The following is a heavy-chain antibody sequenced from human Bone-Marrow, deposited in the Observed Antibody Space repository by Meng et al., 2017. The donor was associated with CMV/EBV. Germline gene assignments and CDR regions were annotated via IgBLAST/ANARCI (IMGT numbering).Heavy chain of an antibody. J-gene: IGHJ3*02. CDR3: ARSGLLASYAFDI. V-gene: IGHV3-13*01. Sequence: GGSLRLSCAASGFTFSSYDMHWVRQATGKGLEWVSAIGTAGDTYYPGSVKGRFTISRENAKNSLYLQMNSLGAGDTAVYYCARSGLLASYAFDIWGQGTMVTVSS. D-gene: IGHD3-9*01. CDR2: IGTAGDT. CDR1: GFTFSSYD.